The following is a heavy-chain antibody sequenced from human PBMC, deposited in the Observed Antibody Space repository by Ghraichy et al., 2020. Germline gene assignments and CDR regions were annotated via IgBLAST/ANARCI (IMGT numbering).Heavy chain of an antibody. V-gene: IGHV3-23*01. CDR1: GFTFSNYA. CDR2: VSGSGGST. Sequence: GGSLRLSCAASGFTFSNYAMSWVRQAPGKGLEWVSAVSGSGGSTYYADSVKGRFTISRDSSKNTLYLQMNSLGAEDTAVYYCAENNCEDSYGCGGGYWGQGTLVTVSS. CDR3: AENNCEDSYGCGGGY. D-gene: IGHD5-18*01. J-gene: IGHJ4*02.